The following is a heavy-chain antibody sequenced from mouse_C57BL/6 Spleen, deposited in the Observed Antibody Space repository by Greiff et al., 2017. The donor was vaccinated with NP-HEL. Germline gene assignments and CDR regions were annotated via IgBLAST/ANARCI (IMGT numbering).Heavy chain of an antibody. Sequence: EVKLVESGGGLVQPGGSLKLSCAASGFTFSDYYMYWVRQTPEKRLEWVAYISNGGGSTYYPDTVKGRFTISRDNAKNTLYLQLSRLKSEDTAMYSCERRGSREDSMDYWGQGTSVTVSS. J-gene: IGHJ4*01. V-gene: IGHV5-12*01. CDR2: ISNGGGST. D-gene: IGHD1-1*01. CDR1: GFTFSDYY. CDR3: ERRGSREDSMDY.